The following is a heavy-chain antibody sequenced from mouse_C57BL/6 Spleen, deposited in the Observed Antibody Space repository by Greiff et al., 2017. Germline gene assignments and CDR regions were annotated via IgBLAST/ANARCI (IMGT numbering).Heavy chain of an antibody. Sequence: VQLQQSGAELVKPGASVKLSCKASGYTFTSYWMHWVKQRPGQGLEWIGMIHPNSGSTNYNEKFKSKATLAVDKSSSTAYMQLSSLTSEDSAVYYCARRGYYGSSPWWWYFDVWGTGTTVTVTS. CDR2: IHPNSGST. D-gene: IGHD1-1*01. J-gene: IGHJ1*03. CDR3: ARRGYYGSSPWWWYFDV. CDR1: GYTFTSYW. V-gene: IGHV1-64*01.